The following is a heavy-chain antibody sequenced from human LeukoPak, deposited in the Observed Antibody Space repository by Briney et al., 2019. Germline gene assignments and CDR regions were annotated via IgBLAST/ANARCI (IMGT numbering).Heavy chain of an antibody. D-gene: IGHD3-10*01. J-gene: IGHJ6*03. CDR2: ISSSSSYI. CDR1: GFTFSSYS. V-gene: IGHV3-21*01. Sequence: KPGGSLRLSCAASGFTFSSYSMNWVRQAPGKGLEWVSSISSSSSYIYYADSVKGRFTISRDNAKNSLYLQMNSLRAEDTAVYYCARGEDGFGDRYYYYYYMDVWGKGTTVTVSS. CDR3: ARGEDGFGDRYYYYYYMDV.